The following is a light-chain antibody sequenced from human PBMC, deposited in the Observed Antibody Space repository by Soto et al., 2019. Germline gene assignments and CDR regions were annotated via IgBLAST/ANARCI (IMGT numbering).Light chain of an antibody. V-gene: IGLV1-47*01. J-gene: IGLJ3*02. CDR2: RND. CDR3: ATWDDSLSGVV. Sequence: QSVLTQPPSASGTPGQRVIISCSGSSSNIGSNTVNWYQQLPGTAPKLLIYRNDERPSGVPDRFSGSKSGTTAALAISGLRSEDEADYSCATWDDSLSGVVFGGGTKLTVL. CDR1: SSNIGSNT.